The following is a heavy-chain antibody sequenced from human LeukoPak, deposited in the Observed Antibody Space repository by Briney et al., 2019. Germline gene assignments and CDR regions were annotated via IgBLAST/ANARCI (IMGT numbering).Heavy chain of an antibody. Sequence: SETLSLTCAVYGGSFSGYYWSWLRQPPGKGLEGIGEINHSGSTNYNPSRKSRVTISVDTSKNQFSLKLSSVTAADTAVYYCARGFVVVVAARGTRHAFDIWGQGTMVTVSS. J-gene: IGHJ3*02. V-gene: IGHV4-34*01. CDR1: GGSFSGYY. CDR2: INHSGST. D-gene: IGHD2-15*01. CDR3: ARGFVVVVAARGTRHAFDI.